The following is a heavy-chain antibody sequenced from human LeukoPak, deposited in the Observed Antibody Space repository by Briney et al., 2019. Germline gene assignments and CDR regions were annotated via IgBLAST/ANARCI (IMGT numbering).Heavy chain of an antibody. Sequence: GGSLSLSCAASGFTFSIYAMSWVRPAQGKGLVWVSAIGGSGGTAYYADSVKGRFTISRDNSKNTLYLQMNSLRAEDTAVYYCARSVVPAATPHVYYYYYMDVWGKGTTVTVSS. CDR1: GFTFSIYA. D-gene: IGHD2-2*01. V-gene: IGHV3-23*01. CDR3: ARSVVPAATPHVYYYYYMDV. J-gene: IGHJ6*03. CDR2: IGGSGGTA.